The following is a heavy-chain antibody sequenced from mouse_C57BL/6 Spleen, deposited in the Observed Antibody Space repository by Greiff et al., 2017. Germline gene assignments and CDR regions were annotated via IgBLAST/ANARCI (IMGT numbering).Heavy chain of an antibody. CDR1: GFTFSDYG. J-gene: IGHJ4*01. CDR3: ARHNGSSYKYYAMDY. CDR2: ISNLAYSI. Sequence: EVHLVESGGGLVQPGGSLKLSCAASGFTFSDYGMAWVRQAPRKGPEWVAFISNLAYSIYYADTVTGRFTISRENAKNTLYLEMSSLRSEDTAMYYCARHNGSSYKYYAMDYWGQGTSVTVSS. D-gene: IGHD1-1*01. V-gene: IGHV5-15*01.